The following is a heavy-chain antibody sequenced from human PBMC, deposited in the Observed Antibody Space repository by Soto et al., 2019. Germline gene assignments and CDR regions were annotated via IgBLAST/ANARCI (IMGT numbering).Heavy chain of an antibody. V-gene: IGHV3-74*01. CDR1: GFTFSSYW. D-gene: IGHD6-13*01. CDR2: INSDGSST. J-gene: IGHJ3*02. Sequence: GGSLRLSCAASGFTFSSYWMYWVRQAPGKGLVWVSRINSDGSSTSYADSVKGRFTISRDNAKNTLYLQMNSLRAEDTAVYYCARRGYSSSWYDTPVGIWGQGTMVTVSS. CDR3: ARRGYSSSWYDTPVGI.